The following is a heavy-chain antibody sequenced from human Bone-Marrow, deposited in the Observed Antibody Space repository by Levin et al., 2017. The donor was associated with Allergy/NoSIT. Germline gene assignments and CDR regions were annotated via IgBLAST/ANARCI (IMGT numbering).Heavy chain of an antibody. V-gene: IGHV3-53*01. CDR3: ARATMIRGVSGGAFDL. CDR1: GLSVTDNY. J-gene: IGHJ3*01. D-gene: IGHD3-10*01. Sequence: LSLTGAASGLSVTDNYMSWVRQAPGKGLEWVSVIYYGGDRYYADSVMGRFTISRDTSKNILYLQMNSLRAEDTAVYYCARATMIRGVSGGAFDLWGQGTTLTVS. CDR2: IYYGGDR.